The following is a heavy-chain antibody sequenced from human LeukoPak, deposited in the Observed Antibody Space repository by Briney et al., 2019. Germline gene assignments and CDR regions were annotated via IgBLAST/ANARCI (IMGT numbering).Heavy chain of an antibody. CDR3: ARGGTNDDAFDI. J-gene: IGHJ3*02. Sequence: SVKVSCKASGGTFSSYAISWVRQAPGQGLEWMGGIIPIFGTANYTQKFQGRVTITADESTSTAYMELSSLRSEDTAVYYCARGGTNDDAFDIWGQGTMVTVSP. CDR1: GGTFSSYA. D-gene: IGHD3-16*01. CDR2: IIPIFGTA. V-gene: IGHV1-69*13.